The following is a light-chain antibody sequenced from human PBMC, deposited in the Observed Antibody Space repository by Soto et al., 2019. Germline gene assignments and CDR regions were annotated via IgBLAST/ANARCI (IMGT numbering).Light chain of an antibody. CDR1: NTDVGGYDR. CDR2: EVF. CDR3: SLYTSENAYV. V-gene: IGLV2-14*01. J-gene: IGLJ1*01. Sequence: QSALTQPASVSGSPGQSITISCTGTNTDVGGYDRVSWYQHHPGKAPKMLIFEVFNRPSGISDRFSGSKSGDTASLTISGLQAEDEADYYCSLYTSENAYVFGTGTKLTVL.